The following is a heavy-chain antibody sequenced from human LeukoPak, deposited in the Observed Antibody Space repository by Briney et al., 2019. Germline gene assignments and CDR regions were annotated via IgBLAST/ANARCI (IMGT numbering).Heavy chain of an antibody. CDR1: GFSSYG. J-gene: IGHJ4*01. D-gene: IGHD6-13*01. CDR2: IWYDESNK. Sequence: GRSLRLSCAASGFSSYGMHWVRQAPGKGLEWVAVIWYDESNKYYADSVKGRFTISRDNSRNTLYLQMNSLRAEDTAVYYCARDGFSSSWYGRALDYWGQETWSPSPQ. CDR3: ARDGFSSSWYGRALDY. V-gene: IGHV3-33*01.